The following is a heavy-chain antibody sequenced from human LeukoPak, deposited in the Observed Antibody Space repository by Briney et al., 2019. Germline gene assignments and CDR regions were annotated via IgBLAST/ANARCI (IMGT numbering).Heavy chain of an antibody. CDR2: INPSGGAT. D-gene: IGHD6-19*01. J-gene: IGHJ6*02. V-gene: IGHV1-46*01. CDR1: GYTFMSYH. CDR3: ARDLTGYSSDMDV. Sequence: ASVKVSCKASGYTFMSYHIHWVRQAPGQGLEWMGIINPSGGATTYAQKFQGRLTMARDASTSTIYMEMSSLRSEDTAVYYCARDLTGYSSDMDVWGQGTTVTVSS.